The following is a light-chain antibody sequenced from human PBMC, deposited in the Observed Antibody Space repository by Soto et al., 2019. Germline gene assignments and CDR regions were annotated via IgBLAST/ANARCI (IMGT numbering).Light chain of an antibody. CDR3: QQRSEWPRT. CDR2: DVS. J-gene: IGKJ1*01. V-gene: IGKV3-11*01. Sequence: EIVLTQSPATLSLSPGERATLSCRASQSISSSLAWYQQKPGQAPRLLIYDVSSRATGFPARFSGSGSGTDFTLTIGSLEPEDFAVYYCQQRSEWPRTFGQGTKVDIK. CDR1: QSISSS.